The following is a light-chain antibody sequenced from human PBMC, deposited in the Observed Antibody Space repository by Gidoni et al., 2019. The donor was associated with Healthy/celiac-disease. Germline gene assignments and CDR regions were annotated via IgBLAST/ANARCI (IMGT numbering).Light chain of an antibody. CDR2: AAS. V-gene: IGKV1-39*01. CDR1: QSISSY. CDR3: QPSYSTPRT. J-gene: IGKJ1*01. Sequence: GDRVTITCRASQSISSYLNWYQQKPGTAPKLLIYAASSLQSGVPSRFSGSGPGTDFTLTISSLQPEDFATYYCQPSYSTPRTFGQGTKVEIK.